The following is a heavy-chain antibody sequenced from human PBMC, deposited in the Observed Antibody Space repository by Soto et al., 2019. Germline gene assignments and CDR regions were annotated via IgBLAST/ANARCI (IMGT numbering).Heavy chain of an antibody. CDR2: ISGSGGST. V-gene: IGHV3-23*01. D-gene: IGHD5-12*01. CDR1: GFTFSSYA. CDR3: ANARQRWLQTIAKFDY. Sequence: EVQLLESGGGLVQPGGSLRLSCAASGFTFSSYAMSWVRQAPGKGLEWVTVISGSGGSTYYVDSVKGRFTISRDNSKNTLYLQMNSLRAEDTAVYYCANARQRWLQTIAKFDYWGQGTLFTVSS. J-gene: IGHJ4*02.